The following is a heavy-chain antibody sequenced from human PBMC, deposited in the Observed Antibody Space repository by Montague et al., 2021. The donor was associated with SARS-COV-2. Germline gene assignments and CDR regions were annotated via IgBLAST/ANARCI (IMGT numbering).Heavy chain of an antibody. J-gene: IGHJ4*02. V-gene: IGHV3-74*01. CDR1: GFTFRSYW. CDR3: VRPLWFGDSDYYLDS. D-gene: IGHD3-10*01. CDR2: IKPDGTST. Sequence: SLRLSCAASGFTFRSYWMHWVRQVPGRGLVWVSRIKPDGTSTNYAASVQGRFTISRDNAKNTLSLQMNNLRAEDTAIYYCVRPLWFGDSDYYLDSWGQGTLVTVSS.